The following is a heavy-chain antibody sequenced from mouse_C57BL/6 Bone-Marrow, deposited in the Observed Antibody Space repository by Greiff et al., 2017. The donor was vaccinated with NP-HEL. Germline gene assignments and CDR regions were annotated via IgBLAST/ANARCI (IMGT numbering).Heavy chain of an antibody. CDR3: ARRALYYYLYYFDY. J-gene: IGHJ2*01. CDR1: GYTFTSYW. D-gene: IGHD2-4*01. V-gene: IGHV1-69*01. Sequence: QVQLQQSGAELVMPGASVKLSCKASGYTFTSYWMHWVKQRPGQGLEWIGEIDPSDSYTNYNQKFKGKSTLTVDKSSSTAYMQLSSLTSEDSAVYYCARRALYYYLYYFDYWGQGTTLTVSS. CDR2: IDPSDSYT.